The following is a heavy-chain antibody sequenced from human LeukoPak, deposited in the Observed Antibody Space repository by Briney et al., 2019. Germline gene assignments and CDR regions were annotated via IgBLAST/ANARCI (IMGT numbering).Heavy chain of an antibody. CDR2: IYYSGST. J-gene: IGHJ3*02. V-gene: IGHV4-59*01. Sequence: PSETLSLTCTVSGGSISSYYWSWIRQPPGKGLEWIGYIYYSGSTNYNPSLKSRVTISVDTSKNQFSLKLSSVTAADTAVYYCARDLGYCSGGSCYSGGGHDAFDIWGQGTMVTVSS. D-gene: IGHD2-15*01. CDR3: ARDLGYCSGGSCYSGGGHDAFDI. CDR1: GGSISSYY.